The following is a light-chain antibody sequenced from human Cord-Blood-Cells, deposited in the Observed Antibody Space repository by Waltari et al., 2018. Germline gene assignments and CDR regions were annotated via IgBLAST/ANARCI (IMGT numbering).Light chain of an antibody. CDR1: QSVSSY. CDR2: DAS. J-gene: IGKJ1*01. V-gene: IGKV3-11*01. Sequence: EIVLTQSPATLSLSPGERATLSCRASQSVSSYLAWYQQKPGLAPRLLIYDASNRATGIPARFSGSGSGTDFTLTISSLEPEDFAVYYCQQRSNWWTFGQGTKVEIK. CDR3: QQRSNWWT.